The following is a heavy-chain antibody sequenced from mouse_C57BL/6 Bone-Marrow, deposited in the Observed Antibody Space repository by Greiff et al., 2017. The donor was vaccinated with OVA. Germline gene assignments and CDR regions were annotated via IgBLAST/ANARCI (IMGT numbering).Heavy chain of an antibody. D-gene: IGHD3-3*01. Sequence: QVQLQQSGAELVKPGASVKLSCKASGYTFTSYWMQWVKQRPGQGLEWIGEIDPSDSYTNYNQKFKGKATLTVDTSSSTAYMQISSLTSEDSAVYYCAREGNYFDYWGQGTTLTVSS. CDR2: IDPSDSYT. CDR3: AREGNYFDY. J-gene: IGHJ2*01. CDR1: GYTFTSYW. V-gene: IGHV1-50*01.